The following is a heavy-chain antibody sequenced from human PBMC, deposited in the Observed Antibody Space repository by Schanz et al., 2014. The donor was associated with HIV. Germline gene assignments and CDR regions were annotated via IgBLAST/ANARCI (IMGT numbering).Heavy chain of an antibody. D-gene: IGHD4-17*01. Sequence: QVQLQESGPGLVKPSQTLSLTCTVSGDSISGGGYYWSWIRQHPGKGLEWIGYIYYSGNTYYNPSLKSRLTMSVDTSKKQFSLKLSSVTAADTAVYYCARGERTVHDAFDIWGQGTMVTVSS. V-gene: IGHV4-31*03. CDR1: GDSISGGGYY. J-gene: IGHJ3*02. CDR3: ARGERTVHDAFDI. CDR2: IYYSGNT.